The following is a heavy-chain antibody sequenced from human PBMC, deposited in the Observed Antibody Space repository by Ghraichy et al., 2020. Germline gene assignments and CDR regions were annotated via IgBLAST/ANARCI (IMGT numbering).Heavy chain of an antibody. D-gene: IGHD2-21*02. V-gene: IGHV3-23*01. CDR3: AKASSAVTAILKRYYYYYMDV. CDR2: ISGSGGST. CDR1: GFTFSSYA. J-gene: IGHJ6*03. Sequence: GGSLRLSCAASGFTFSSYAMSWVRQAPGKGLEWVSAISGSGGSTYYADSVKGRFTISRDNSKNTLYLQMNSLRAEDTAVYYCAKASSAVTAILKRYYYYYMDVWGKGTTVTVSS.